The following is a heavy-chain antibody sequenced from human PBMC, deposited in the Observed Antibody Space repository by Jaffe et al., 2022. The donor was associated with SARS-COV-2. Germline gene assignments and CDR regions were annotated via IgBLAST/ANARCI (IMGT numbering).Heavy chain of an antibody. Sequence: EVQLLESGGGLVQPGGSLRLSCAASGFTFSSYAMSWVRQAPGKGLEWVSAISGSGGSTYYADSVKGRFTISRDNSKNTLYLQMNSLRAEDTAVYYCAKDRVGASAVVLEFDYWGQGTLVTVSS. CDR2: ISGSGGST. J-gene: IGHJ4*02. D-gene: IGHD1-26*01. CDR3: AKDRVGASAVVLEFDY. CDR1: GFTFSSYA. V-gene: IGHV3-23*01.